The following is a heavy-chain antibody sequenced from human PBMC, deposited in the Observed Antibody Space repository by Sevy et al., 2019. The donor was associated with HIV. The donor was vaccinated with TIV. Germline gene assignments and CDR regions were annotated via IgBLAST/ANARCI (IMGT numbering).Heavy chain of an antibody. D-gene: IGHD2-8*02. CDR1: GFTFSSYA. Sequence: GGSLRLSCSASGFTFSSYAMHWVRQAPGKGLEWVGRIKSKADGGTTEYAAAVKGRFTISRDDSKNTLYLQMNSLKTEDTAIYYCSTDPIIVLLVTDGMDVWGQGTTVTVSS. J-gene: IGHJ6*02. V-gene: IGHV3-15*01. CDR2: IKSKADGGTT. CDR3: STDPIIVLLVTDGMDV.